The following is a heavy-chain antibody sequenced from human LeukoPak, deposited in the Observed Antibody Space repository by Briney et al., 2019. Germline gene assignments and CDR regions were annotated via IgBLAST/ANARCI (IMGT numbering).Heavy chain of an antibody. Sequence: GRSLRLSCAASGFTFSSYWMSWVRQAPGKGLEWVANIKQDGSEKYYVDSVKGRFTISRDNSKNTLHLQMNSLRAEDTAVYCCAKAGNGDYGPVHYYYMDVWGKGTTVTISS. D-gene: IGHD4-17*01. CDR2: IKQDGSEK. V-gene: IGHV3-7*03. CDR1: GFTFSSYW. CDR3: AKAGNGDYGPVHYYYMDV. J-gene: IGHJ6*03.